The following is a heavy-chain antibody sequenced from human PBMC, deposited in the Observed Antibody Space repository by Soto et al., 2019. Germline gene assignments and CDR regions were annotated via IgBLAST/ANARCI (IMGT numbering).Heavy chain of an antibody. CDR1: GGSISSYY. Sequence: SETLSLTCTVSGGSISSYYWSWIRQPPGKGLEWIGYIYYSGSTNYNPSLKSRVTISVNTSKNQFSLKLSSVTAADTAVYYCAVFRLGRDYHDDYGMDVWGQGTTVTVSS. V-gene: IGHV4-59*01. J-gene: IGHJ6*02. D-gene: IGHD1-26*01. CDR3: AVFRLGRDYHDDYGMDV. CDR2: IYYSGST.